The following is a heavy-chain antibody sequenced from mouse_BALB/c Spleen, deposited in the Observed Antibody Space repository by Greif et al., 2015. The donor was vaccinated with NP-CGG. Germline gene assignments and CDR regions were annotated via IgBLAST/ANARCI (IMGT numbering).Heavy chain of an antibody. CDR1: GFDFSRYW. V-gene: IGHV4-1*02. D-gene: IGHD2-3*01. Sequence: EVKLLESGGGLVQPGGSLKLSCAASGFDFSRYWMSWVRQAPGKGLEWIGEINPDSSTINYTPSLKDKFIISRDNAKNTLYLQMSKVRSEDTALYYCARRGDGYWYFDVWGAGTTVTVSS. CDR3: ARRGDGYWYFDV. J-gene: IGHJ1*01. CDR2: INPDSSTI.